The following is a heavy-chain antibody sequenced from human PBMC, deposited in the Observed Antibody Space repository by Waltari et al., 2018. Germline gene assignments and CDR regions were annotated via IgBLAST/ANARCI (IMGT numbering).Heavy chain of an antibody. V-gene: IGHV1-2*06. D-gene: IGHD2-2*01. CDR2: RNPNSGDT. J-gene: IGHJ5*02. CDR3: ARESAFSTSWYPGFDP. CDR1: GYSLTSYY. Sequence: QVELVQSGAEVRKPGASVKVSCKASGYSLTSYYMHWVRQAPGLGLEWMGRRNPNSGDTNSAPKVQGRVTLTRDTSVNTAFLELRSLTSDDTAVYFCARESAFSTSWYPGFDPWGQGTLVTVAS.